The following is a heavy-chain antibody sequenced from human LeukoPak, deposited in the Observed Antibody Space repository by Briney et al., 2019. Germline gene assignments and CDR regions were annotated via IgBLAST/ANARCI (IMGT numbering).Heavy chain of an antibody. D-gene: IGHD2/OR15-2a*01. CDR2: ISASGGST. Sequence: TGGSLRLSCAASGFTFSSYAMQWVRQAPGKGLEWVSGISASGGSTWYADSVKGRFTISRDNSKNKLYLQMNSLRAEDTAVYYCAKYVSAKGPPYALDVWGQGTTVTVSS. V-gene: IGHV3-23*01. CDR3: AKYVSAKGPPYALDV. CDR1: GFTFSSYA. J-gene: IGHJ6*02.